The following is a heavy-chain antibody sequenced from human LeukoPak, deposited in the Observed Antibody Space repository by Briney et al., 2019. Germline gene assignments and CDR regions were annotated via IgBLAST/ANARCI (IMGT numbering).Heavy chain of an antibody. V-gene: IGHV4-59*01. D-gene: IGHD3-16*02. Sequence: PSETLSLTCTVSDGSISSYYWSWIRQPPGKGLEWIGYIYYSGSTNYNPSLKSRVTISVDTSKNQFSLKLSSVTAADTAVYYCARSKAVGGYPIDYWGQGTLVTVSS. J-gene: IGHJ4*02. CDR2: IYYSGST. CDR1: DGSISSYY. CDR3: ARSKAVGGYPIDY.